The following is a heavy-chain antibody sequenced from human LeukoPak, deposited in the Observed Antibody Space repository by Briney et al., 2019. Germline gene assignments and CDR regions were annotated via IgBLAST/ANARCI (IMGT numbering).Heavy chain of an antibody. CDR2: IDPSDSDT. V-gene: IGHV5-10-1*01. CDR3: ARQGLLWFGEFLPPFDY. J-gene: IGHJ4*02. D-gene: IGHD3-10*01. Sequence: GESLRLSCKGSGYSFTSYWISWVRQMPGKGLEWVGRIDPSDSDTNYSSSFQGHVTISADKSISTAYLQWSSLKASDTAMYYCARQGLLWFGEFLPPFDYWGQGTLVTVSS. CDR1: GYSFTSYW.